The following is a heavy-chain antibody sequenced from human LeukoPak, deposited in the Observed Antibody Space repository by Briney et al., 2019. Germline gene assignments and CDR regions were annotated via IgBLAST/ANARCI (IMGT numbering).Heavy chain of an antibody. CDR2: ISSSGSTI. D-gene: IGHD3-10*01. J-gene: IGHJ4*02. V-gene: IGHV3-11*01. CDR1: GFTFSDYY. CDR3: ARVRLPSCYFDY. Sequence: KPGGSLRLSCAASGFTFSDYYMSWIRQAPGKGLEWVSYISSSGSTIYYADSVKGRFTISRDNAKDSLYLQMNSLRAEDTAVYYCARVRLPSCYFDYWGQGTLVTVSS.